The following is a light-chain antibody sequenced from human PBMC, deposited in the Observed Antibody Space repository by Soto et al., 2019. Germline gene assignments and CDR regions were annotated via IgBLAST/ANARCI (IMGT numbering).Light chain of an antibody. CDR2: DVS. J-gene: IGLJ3*02. V-gene: IGLV2-11*01. Sequence: QSALTRPRSVSGSPGQSVTISCTGASSDVGAYNFVSWYQHNPGRAPKLMIFDVSARPSGVPDRFSGSKSGNTASLTISGLQAEDEADYYCCSYAGTYSPVFGGGTKVTVL. CDR1: SSDVGAYNF. CDR3: CSYAGTYSPV.